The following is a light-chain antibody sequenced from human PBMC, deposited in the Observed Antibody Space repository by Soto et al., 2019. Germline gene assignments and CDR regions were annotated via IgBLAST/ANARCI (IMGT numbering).Light chain of an antibody. CDR2: DAP. V-gene: IGKV3-11*01. CDR1: QTVSSL. Sequence: EIVLTQSPATLSLSPGERATLSCRASQTVSSLLAWYQQKPGQAPRLLIYDAPKRATGIPARFSGSGSGTDFTLTISSLEPEDFAVYYCQQRGNWPYTFGQGNKLEIK. CDR3: QQRGNWPYT. J-gene: IGKJ2*01.